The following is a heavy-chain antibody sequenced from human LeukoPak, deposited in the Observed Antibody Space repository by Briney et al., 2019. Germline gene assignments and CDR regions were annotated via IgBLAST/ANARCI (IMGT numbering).Heavy chain of an antibody. CDR3: ARSFGYYYDSSGQFDY. V-gene: IGHV3-48*02. CDR1: GFTFSSYS. Sequence: GGSLRLSCAASGFTFSSYSMNWVRQAPGKGLEWVSYISISSSTICYADSVKGRFTISRDNAKNSLYLQMNSLRDEDTAVYYCARSFGYYYDSSGQFDYWGQGTLVTVSS. J-gene: IGHJ4*02. D-gene: IGHD3-22*01. CDR2: ISISSSTI.